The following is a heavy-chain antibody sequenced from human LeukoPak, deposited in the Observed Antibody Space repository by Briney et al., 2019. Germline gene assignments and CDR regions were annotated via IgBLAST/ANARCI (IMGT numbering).Heavy chain of an antibody. Sequence: GGSLRLSCAASGFTLRSYAMSWVRQAPGKGLERVSAISGTGDSTYHADSVKGRFTISRDNSNNTLYLQMNSLRVEDTAVYYCAKIPSLRYSNSFFDIWGQGTMVTVSS. CDR1: GFTLRSYA. D-gene: IGHD6-6*01. CDR2: ISGTGDST. CDR3: AKIPSLRYSNSFFDI. J-gene: IGHJ3*02. V-gene: IGHV3-23*01.